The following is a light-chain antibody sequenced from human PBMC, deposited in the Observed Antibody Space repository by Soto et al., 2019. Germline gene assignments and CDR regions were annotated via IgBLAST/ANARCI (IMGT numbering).Light chain of an antibody. V-gene: IGKV1-5*03. J-gene: IGKJ1*01. CDR1: QSISSW. CDR2: KAS. Sequence: VNISPSAVSAKVGDRVTITCRASQSISSWLAWYQQKPGKAPKLLIYKASSLESGVPSRFSGSGSGTEITLTISSLQPDDFATYYSKDYTSHPWTFGQGTKVDIK. CDR3: KDYTSHPWT.